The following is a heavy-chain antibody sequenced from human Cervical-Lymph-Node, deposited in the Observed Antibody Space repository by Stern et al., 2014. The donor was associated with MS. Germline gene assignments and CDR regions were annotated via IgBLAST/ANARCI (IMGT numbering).Heavy chain of an antibody. CDR1: GFTFTSFD. J-gene: IGHJ4*02. CDR2: ISHDGVTK. V-gene: IGHV3-30-3*01. CDR3: ARNNYGDYSDY. D-gene: IGHD5-24*01. Sequence: QLVESGGGVVQPGRSLRLSCAASGFTFTSFDIHWVRQAPGKGLEWVAVISHDGVTKNYAGAVKGRFTISRDNSKNALYLQMNSLRGEDTAVYYCARNNYGDYSDYWGQGTLVTVSS.